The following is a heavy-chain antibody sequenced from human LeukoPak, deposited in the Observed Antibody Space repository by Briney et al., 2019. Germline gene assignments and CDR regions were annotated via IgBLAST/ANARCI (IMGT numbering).Heavy chain of an antibody. D-gene: IGHD6-19*01. Sequence: GGPLRLSCSASGFTFNSYAMHWVRQAPGKGLEYVSAITSNGGSTYYADSVKGRFTISRDNSKNTLYLQMSSLRAEDTAVYYCVKERGQWLVDYFDYWGQGTLVTVSS. CDR2: ITSNGGST. CDR1: GFTFNSYA. CDR3: VKERGQWLVDYFDY. J-gene: IGHJ4*02. V-gene: IGHV3-64D*06.